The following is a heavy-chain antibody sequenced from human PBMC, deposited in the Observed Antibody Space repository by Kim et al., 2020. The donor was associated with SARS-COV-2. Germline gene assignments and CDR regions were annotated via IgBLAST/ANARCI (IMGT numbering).Heavy chain of an antibody. J-gene: IGHJ6*03. CDR1: GGSISSYY. Sequence: SETLSLTCTVSGGSISSYYWSWIRQPPGKGLEWIGYIYYSGSTNYNPSLKSRVTISVDTSKNQFSLKLSSVTAADTAVYYCARVVTMVQGVIIAPYYYYYMDDWGKGTTVTVSS. V-gene: IGHV4-59*01. CDR2: IYYSGST. D-gene: IGHD3-10*01. CDR3: ARVVTMVQGVIIAPYYYYYMDD.